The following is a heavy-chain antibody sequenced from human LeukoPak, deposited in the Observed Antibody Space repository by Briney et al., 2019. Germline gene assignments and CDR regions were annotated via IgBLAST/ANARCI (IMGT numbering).Heavy chain of an antibody. CDR3: AREVKVGNTGYYFDY. D-gene: IGHD2/OR15-2a*01. Sequence: SETLSLTCTVSGDSISGYYWSWIRHPPGKGLECLGYIYYSGSTNYNPYLKSRVTISVDTSTNQFSLKLNSVTAADTALYYCAREVKVGNTGYYFDYWGQGTLVTVSS. CDR1: GDSISGYY. J-gene: IGHJ4*02. CDR2: IYYSGST. V-gene: IGHV4-59*01.